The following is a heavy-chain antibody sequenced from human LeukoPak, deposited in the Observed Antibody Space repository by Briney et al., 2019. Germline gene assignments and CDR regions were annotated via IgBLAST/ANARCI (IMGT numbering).Heavy chain of an antibody. Sequence: GGSLRLSCAVSGFTFSTYWMHWVRQAPGKGLVWVSRINSDGTATHYADSVKGRFTISRDNAKNTVSLQMNSLRAEDTGVYYCARAPSEIGGYYPEYFRHWGQGTLVTVSS. CDR2: INSDGTAT. D-gene: IGHD3-22*01. CDR1: GFTFSTYW. CDR3: ARAPSEIGGYYPEYFRH. J-gene: IGHJ1*01. V-gene: IGHV3-74*01.